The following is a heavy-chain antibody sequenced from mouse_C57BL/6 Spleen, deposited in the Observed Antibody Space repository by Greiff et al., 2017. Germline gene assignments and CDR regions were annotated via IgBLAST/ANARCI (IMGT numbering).Heavy chain of an antibody. CDR2: ISSGSSTI. D-gene: IGHD3-1*01. CDR1: GFTFSDYG. V-gene: IGHV5-17*01. Sequence: EVKVVESGGGLVKPGGSPKLSCAASGFTFSDYGMHWVRQAPEKGLEWVAYISSGSSTIYYADTVKGRFTISRDNAKNTLFLQMTSLRSEDTAMYYCARKLSGAYWGQGTLVTVSA. J-gene: IGHJ3*01. CDR3: ARKLSGAY.